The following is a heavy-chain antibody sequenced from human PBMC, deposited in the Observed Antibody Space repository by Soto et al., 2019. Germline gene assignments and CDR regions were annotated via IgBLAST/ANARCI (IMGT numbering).Heavy chain of an antibody. CDR3: ARDFAGRNSSSWALRSPLFDY. J-gene: IGHJ4*02. CDR1: GFTFSSYA. CDR2: ISYDGSNK. Sequence: GGSLRLSCAASGFTFSSYAMHWVRQAPGKGLEWVAVISYDGSNKYYADSVKDRFTISRDNSKNTLYLQMNSLRDEDTAVYYCARDFAGRNSSSWALRSPLFDYWGQGTLVTVSS. V-gene: IGHV3-30-3*01. D-gene: IGHD6-6*01.